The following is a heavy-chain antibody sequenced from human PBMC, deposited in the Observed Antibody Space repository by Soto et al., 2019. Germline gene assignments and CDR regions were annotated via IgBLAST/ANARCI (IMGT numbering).Heavy chain of an antibody. D-gene: IGHD3-10*01. CDR3: ARIGGTFDV. Sequence: GGSLRLSCAASGFKFSSYEMNWVRQAPGKGLEWVSYISTGGGTIYHADSVKGRFTISRDNAKNSLFLQVSSLRVEDTAVYYCARIGGTFDVWGQGTMVTVSS. CDR1: GFKFSSYE. J-gene: IGHJ3*01. V-gene: IGHV3-48*03. CDR2: ISTGGGTI.